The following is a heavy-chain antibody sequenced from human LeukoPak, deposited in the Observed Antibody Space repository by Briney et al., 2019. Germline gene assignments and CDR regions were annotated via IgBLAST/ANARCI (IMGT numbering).Heavy chain of an antibody. CDR3: AKFALRYCSGGSCHPFDY. D-gene: IGHD2-15*01. CDR2: ISGSGGST. CDR1: GFTFSSYA. Sequence: GGSLRLSCAASGFTFSSYAMSWVRQAPGKGLEWVSAISGSGGSTYYADSVKGRLTISRDNSKNTLYLQMNSLRAEDTAVYYCAKFALRYCSGGSCHPFDYWGQGTLVTVSS. J-gene: IGHJ4*02. V-gene: IGHV3-23*01.